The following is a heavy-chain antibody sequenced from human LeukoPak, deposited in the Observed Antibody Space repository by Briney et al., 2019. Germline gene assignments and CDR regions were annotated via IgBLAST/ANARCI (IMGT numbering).Heavy chain of an antibody. CDR3: ARDRVAAAGTLYYYYGMDV. CDR1: GFTFSSYS. D-gene: IGHD6-13*01. V-gene: IGHV3-21*01. CDR2: ISSSSSYI. J-gene: IGHJ6*02. Sequence: GGSLRLSCAASGFTFSSYSMNWVRQAPGKGLEWVSSISSSSSYIYYADSVKGQFTISRDNAKNSLYLQMNSLRAEDTAVYYCARDRVAAAGTLYYYYGMDVWGQGTTVTVSS.